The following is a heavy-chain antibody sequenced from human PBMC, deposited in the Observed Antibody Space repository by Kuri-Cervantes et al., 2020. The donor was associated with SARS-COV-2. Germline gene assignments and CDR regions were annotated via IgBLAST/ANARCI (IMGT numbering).Heavy chain of an antibody. CDR1: GFTFSSYG. Sequence: GESLKISCAASGFTFSSYGMHWVRQAPGKGLEWVAFIRYDGSNKYYADSVKGRFTISRDNSKNTLYLQMNSLRAEDTAVYYCAREGVVVASGAFDIWGQGTMVTVSS. V-gene: IGHV3-30*02. D-gene: IGHD2-15*01. J-gene: IGHJ3*02. CDR3: AREGVVVASGAFDI. CDR2: IRYDGSNK.